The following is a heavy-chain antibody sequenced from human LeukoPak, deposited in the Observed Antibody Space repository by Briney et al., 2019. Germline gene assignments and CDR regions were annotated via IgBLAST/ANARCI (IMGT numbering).Heavy chain of an antibody. CDR3: TTLSGVSGYSAFDI. CDR2: IYSGGST. V-gene: IGHV3-66*01. J-gene: IGHJ3*02. Sequence: PGGSLRLSCAASGFTVSSNYMSWVRQAPGKGLEWVSVIYSGGSTYYADSVKGRFTISRDNSKNTLYLQMNSLRAEDTAVYYCTTLSGVSGYSAFDIWGQGTMVTVSS. D-gene: IGHD3-22*01. CDR1: GFTVSSNY.